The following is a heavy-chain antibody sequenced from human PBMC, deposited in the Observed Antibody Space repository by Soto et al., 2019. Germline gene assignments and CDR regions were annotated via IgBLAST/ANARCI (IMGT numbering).Heavy chain of an antibody. CDR2: IHSDGTST. J-gene: IGHJ3*01. CDR1: GFTFDYYW. V-gene: IGHV3-74*01. Sequence: EVQLVESGGGLVQPGESLRLSCAASGFTFDYYWMHWVRQAPGKGLVWVSRIHSDGTSTTYADSVKGRFTISRDNAKNTLALEMNSLSAEDTAVYYCARGDSGAFDLWGQGTVVTVSS. D-gene: IGHD1-26*01. CDR3: ARGDSGAFDL.